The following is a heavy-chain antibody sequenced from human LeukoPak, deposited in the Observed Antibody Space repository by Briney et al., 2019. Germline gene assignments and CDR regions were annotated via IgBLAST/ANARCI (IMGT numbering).Heavy chain of an antibody. V-gene: IGHV4-34*01. CDR3: ARHHFYYNSSGYYYFDN. D-gene: IGHD3-22*01. J-gene: IGHJ4*02. Sequence: SETLSLTCAVYGGSFSGYYWSWIRQPPGKGLEWIGEINHSGSTNYNPSLKSRVTISVDTSKNQFSLKLSSVTAADTAVYYCARHHFYYNSSGYYYFDNWGQGTLVTVSS. CDR2: INHSGST. CDR1: GGSFSGYY.